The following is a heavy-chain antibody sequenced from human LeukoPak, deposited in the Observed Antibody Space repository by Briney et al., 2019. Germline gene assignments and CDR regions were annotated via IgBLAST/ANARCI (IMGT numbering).Heavy chain of an antibody. V-gene: IGHV4-39*01. J-gene: IGHJ4*02. D-gene: IGHD6-19*01. CDR2: IYYSGST. Sequence: SETLSLTCTVSGGSISSSSYYWGWIRQPPGKGLEWIGSIYYSGSTYYNPSLKSRVTISVDTSKNQFSLKLSSVTAADTAVYYCASQSGYSSGWYYFDYWGQGTLVTVSS. CDR3: ASQSGYSSGWYYFDY. CDR1: GGSISSSSYY.